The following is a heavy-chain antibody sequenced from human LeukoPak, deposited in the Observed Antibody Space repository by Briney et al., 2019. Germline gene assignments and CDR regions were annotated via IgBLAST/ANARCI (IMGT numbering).Heavy chain of an antibody. CDR1: GYSFTNFW. V-gene: IGHV5-51*01. CDR2: IYPGDSDT. Sequence: KPGESLKISCKASGYSFTNFWIGWVRQIPGKGLEWRGIIYPGDSDTRYSPSFQGQVTISADKSITTAYLQWSSLKASDTAMYYCATLIEAPRTGFDFWGQGTLVTVSS. CDR3: ATLIEAPRTGFDF. D-gene: IGHD3-10*01. J-gene: IGHJ4*02.